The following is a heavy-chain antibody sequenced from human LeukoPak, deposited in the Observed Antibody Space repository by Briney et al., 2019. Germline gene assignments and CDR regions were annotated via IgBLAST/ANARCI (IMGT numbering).Heavy chain of an antibody. Sequence: SETLSLTCSVSGDSISSGRNYWGWIRQFPGKGLEWIASIYSSGNTHSNPSLKSRVSISVDTSKNQVSLKLYSVTASDAAIYYCARHLSGTTMSHYFDFWGQGTLVTVSS. V-gene: IGHV4-39*01. CDR1: GDSISSGRNY. CDR2: IYSSGNT. J-gene: IGHJ4*02. D-gene: IGHD1-1*01. CDR3: ARHLSGTTMSHYFDF.